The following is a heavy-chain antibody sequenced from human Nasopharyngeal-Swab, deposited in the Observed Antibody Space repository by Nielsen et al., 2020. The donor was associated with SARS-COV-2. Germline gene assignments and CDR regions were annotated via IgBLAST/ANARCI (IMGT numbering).Heavy chain of an antibody. D-gene: IGHD6-6*01. J-gene: IGHJ6*03. CDR1: GGSISHYY. V-gene: IGHV4-59*01. CDR3: ARLQYYMDV. CDR2: IYYSGST. Sequence: SETLSLTCTVSGGSISHYYWSWIRLPPGKGLEWIGYIYYSGSTNYNPPLKSRVTISVDTSKNQFSLKLSSVTAADTAVYYCARLQYYMDVWGKGTTVTVSS.